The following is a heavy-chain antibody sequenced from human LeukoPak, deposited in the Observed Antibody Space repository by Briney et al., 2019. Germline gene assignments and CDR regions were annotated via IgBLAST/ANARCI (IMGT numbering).Heavy chain of an antibody. D-gene: IGHD2-15*01. Sequence: PGGSLRLSCAASGFTFSSYAMHWVRQAPGKGLEWVAVISYDGSNKYYADSVKGRFTISRDNSKNTLYLQTNSLRAEDTAVYYCAIGDGGTLDYWGQGTLVTVSS. J-gene: IGHJ4*02. CDR1: GFTFSSYA. V-gene: IGHV3-30*04. CDR2: ISYDGSNK. CDR3: AIGDGGTLDY.